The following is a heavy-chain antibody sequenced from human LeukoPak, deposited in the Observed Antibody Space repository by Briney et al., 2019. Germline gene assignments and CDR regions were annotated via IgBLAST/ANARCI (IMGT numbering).Heavy chain of an antibody. CDR1: GFTVSSNS. V-gene: IGHV3-53*01. CDR2: IYRGTI. Sequence: GGSLRLSCTVSGFTVSSNSMSWVRQAPGKGLEWVSFIYRGTIHYSDSVKGRFTISRDNSKNTLYLKMNSLRAEDTAVYYCAKDDSGWHPLGLDNWGQGTLVTVSS. D-gene: IGHD6-19*01. J-gene: IGHJ4*02. CDR3: AKDDSGWHPLGLDN.